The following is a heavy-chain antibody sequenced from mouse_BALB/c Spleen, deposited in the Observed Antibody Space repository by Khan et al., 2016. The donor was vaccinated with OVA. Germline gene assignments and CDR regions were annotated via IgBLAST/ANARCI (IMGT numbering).Heavy chain of an antibody. J-gene: IGHJ2*01. V-gene: IGHV1S137*01. CDR1: GYTFTDYA. CDR2: ISTYSGNT. CDR3: TRPAYDGYFDY. Sequence: QIQLVQSGPELVRPGVSVKISCKGSGYTFTDYAMHWVKQSHAKSLEWIGLISTYSGNTNYKQKFKGKATMTVDKSSSTAYMELARLTSEDSAIXYGTRPAYDGYFDYWGQGTTLTVSS. D-gene: IGHD2-3*01.